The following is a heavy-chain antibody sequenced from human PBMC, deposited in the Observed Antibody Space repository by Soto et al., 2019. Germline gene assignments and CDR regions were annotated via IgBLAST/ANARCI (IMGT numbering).Heavy chain of an antibody. CDR2: INAGNGNT. D-gene: IGHD6-6*01. J-gene: IGHJ6*02. CDR1: GYTFTSYA. Sequence: ASVKVSCKASGYTFTSYAMHWVRQAPEQRLEWMGWINAGNGNTKYSQKFQGRVTITRDTSASTAYMELSSLRSEDTAVYYCATLSTRPLAYYYGMYVWGQGSTVPVSS. CDR3: ATLSTRPLAYYYGMYV. V-gene: IGHV1-3*01.